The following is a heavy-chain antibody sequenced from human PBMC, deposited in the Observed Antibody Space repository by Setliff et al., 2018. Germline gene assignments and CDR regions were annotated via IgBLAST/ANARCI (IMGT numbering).Heavy chain of an antibody. CDR1: GITFKNAW. CDR2: IKSSREGATS. Sequence: GGSLRLSCSVSGITFKNAWMTWVRQAPGKGPEWVGRIKSSREGATSDYGAPAKGRFTISRDDSKNMVYLQMNNLKTEDTAFYYCTTGPRDSRNYMTWLDSWGPGTLVTVSS. V-gene: IGHV3-15*01. J-gene: IGHJ5*01. D-gene: IGHD3-3*01. CDR3: TTGPRDSRNYMTWLDS.